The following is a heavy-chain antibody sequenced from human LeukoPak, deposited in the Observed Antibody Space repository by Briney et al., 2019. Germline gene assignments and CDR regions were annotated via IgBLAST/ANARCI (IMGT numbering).Heavy chain of an antibody. V-gene: IGHV4-34*01. CDR2: INHSGST. J-gene: IGHJ4*02. CDR1: GGSFSGYY. D-gene: IGHD3-22*01. CDR3: ARGLGYYYDSSGYLALGYYFDY. Sequence: SETLSLTCAVYGGSFSGYYWSWIRQPPGKGLEWIGEINHSGSTNYNPSLKSRVTISVDTSKNQFSLKLSSVTAVDTAVYYCARGLGYYYDSSGYLALGYYFDYWGQGTLVTVSS.